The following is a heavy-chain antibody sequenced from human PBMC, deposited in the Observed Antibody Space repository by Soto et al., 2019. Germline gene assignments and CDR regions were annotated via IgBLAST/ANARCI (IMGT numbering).Heavy chain of an antibody. Sequence: ASETLSLTCTVSGGSISSGGYYWSWIRQHPGKGLEWIGYIYYSGSTYYNPSLKSRVTISVDTSKNQFSLKPSSVTAADTAVYYCARVGLVRAAGTEPVGVDYWGQGTLVTVSS. CDR2: IYYSGST. D-gene: IGHD6-13*01. J-gene: IGHJ4*02. CDR3: ARVGLVRAAGTEPVGVDY. V-gene: IGHV4-31*03. CDR1: GGSISSGGYY.